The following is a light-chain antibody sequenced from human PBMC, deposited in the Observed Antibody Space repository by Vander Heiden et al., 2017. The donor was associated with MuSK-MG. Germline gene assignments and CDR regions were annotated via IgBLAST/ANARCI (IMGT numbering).Light chain of an antibody. J-gene: IGKJ1*01. V-gene: IGKV3-15*01. CDR2: GAS. CDR1: QSFTSN. CDR3: QQYNNWPET. Sequence: EIVMPQSPATLSVSPGERATLSCGARQSFTSNLAWYQQKPGQAPRLLIYGASTRATGIPARFSGSGSGTEFTLTISSLQSEDFAVYYCQQYNNWPETFGQGTKVEIK.